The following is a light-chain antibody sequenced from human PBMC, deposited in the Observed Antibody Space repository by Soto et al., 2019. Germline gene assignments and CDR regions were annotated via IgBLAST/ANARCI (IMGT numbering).Light chain of an antibody. Sequence: DIQMTQFPSTLSASVGDRVTITCRASQSIDTWLAWYQQKPGEAPKLLIYKASTLEGGVPSRFSGSGSGTEFTLTISSLQPDDFATYYCQQYNNYSWTFGQGTKVDIK. V-gene: IGKV1-5*03. CDR2: KAS. J-gene: IGKJ1*01. CDR1: QSIDTW. CDR3: QQYNNYSWT.